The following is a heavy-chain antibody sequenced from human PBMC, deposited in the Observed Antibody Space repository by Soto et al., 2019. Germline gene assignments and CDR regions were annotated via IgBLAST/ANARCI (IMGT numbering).Heavy chain of an antibody. CDR3: ASLSLYYSAGY. CDR1: GASISSGDYY. Sequence: QVQLQESGPGLVKPSQTLSLTCTVSGASISSGDYYWSWVRQPPGKGLQWMGYIYYSGITHYNPSLKSRLTVTLDTSENQFSLRLTSVTAADTAVYYCASLSLYYSAGYWGQGALVTVSS. D-gene: IGHD2-21*01. CDR2: IYYSGIT. J-gene: IGHJ4*02. V-gene: IGHV4-30-4*01.